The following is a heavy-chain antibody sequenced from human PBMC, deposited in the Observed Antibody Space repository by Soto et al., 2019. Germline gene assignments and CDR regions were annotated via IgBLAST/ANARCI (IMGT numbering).Heavy chain of an antibody. J-gene: IGHJ3*02. D-gene: IGHD3-10*01. V-gene: IGHV1-8*01. CDR3: ARGINYYDSGDDAFDI. CDR1: GYTFTSYD. Sequence: QVQLVQSGAEVKKPGASVKVSCKASGYTFTSYDINWVLQATGQGLEWMGWMNPNSGNTGYAQKFQGRVTMTRNTSISTAYMELSSLRSEDTAVYYCARGINYYDSGDDAFDIWGQGTMVTVSS. CDR2: MNPNSGNT.